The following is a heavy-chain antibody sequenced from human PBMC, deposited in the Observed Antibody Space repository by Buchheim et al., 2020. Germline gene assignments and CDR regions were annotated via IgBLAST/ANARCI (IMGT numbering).Heavy chain of an antibody. CDR1: GFTFSSYA. V-gene: IGHV3-23*01. J-gene: IGHJ4*02. CDR3: AKNYYDSGGYYDYIDY. Sequence: EVQLLESGGTLVQPGGSLRLSCAASGFTFSSYAMIWVRQAPGKGLEWVSTISVSGGTTHYADSVKGRFTISRDKSKNKLYLQMNSVRAEDTAVYYCAKNYYDSGGYYDYIDYWGQGT. D-gene: IGHD3-22*01. CDR2: ISVSGGTT.